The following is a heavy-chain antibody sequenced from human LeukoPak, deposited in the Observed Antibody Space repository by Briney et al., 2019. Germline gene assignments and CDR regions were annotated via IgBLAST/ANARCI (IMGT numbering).Heavy chain of an antibody. Sequence: ASVKVSCKASGYTFTDYTMHWLRQAPGQRLDWMGWINGGSGNTKYSPEFQGRVTITRDTSASTAYMELSSLRSEDTAVYYCARVPNYYDNFYYFDYWGQGTLVTVSS. V-gene: IGHV1-3*01. CDR1: GYTFTDYT. CDR3: ARVPNYYDNFYYFDY. J-gene: IGHJ4*02. CDR2: INGGSGNT. D-gene: IGHD3-22*01.